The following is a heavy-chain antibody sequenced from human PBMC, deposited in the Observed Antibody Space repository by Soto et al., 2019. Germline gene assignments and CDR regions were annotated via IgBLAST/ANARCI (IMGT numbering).Heavy chain of an antibody. J-gene: IGHJ4*02. CDR1: GFTFSGYA. V-gene: IGHV3-23*01. Sequence: GGSLRLSCAASGFTFSGYAMSWVRQAPGKGLEWVSSVTTSGNTKYYADSVKGRFTISRDNAKNTLYLQMNSLRAEDTAVYYCAREGGYSSSLPFWGQGTLVTVSS. CDR2: VTTSGNTK. CDR3: AREGGYSSSLPF. D-gene: IGHD6-13*01.